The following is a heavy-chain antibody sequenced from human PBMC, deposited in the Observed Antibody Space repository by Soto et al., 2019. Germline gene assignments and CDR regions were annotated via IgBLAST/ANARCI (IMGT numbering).Heavy chain of an antibody. D-gene: IGHD3-3*01. J-gene: IGHJ3*02. CDR3: ARLALRFHGAFDI. V-gene: IGHV4-34*01. Sequence: QVQLQPWGAGLLKPSETLSLTCAVYGGSFSGYYWGWIRQPPGKGLEWIGEINHSGSTNYNPSLKSRATISVDTSKNQFSLKLSSVTAADTAVYYCARLALRFHGAFDIWGQGTMVTVSS. CDR1: GGSFSGYY. CDR2: INHSGST.